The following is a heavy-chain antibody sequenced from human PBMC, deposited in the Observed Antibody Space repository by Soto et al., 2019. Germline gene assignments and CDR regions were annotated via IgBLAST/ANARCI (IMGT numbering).Heavy chain of an antibody. CDR2: LNPTSGNT. CDR3: ARSAVRGGRGYYYYYGMDV. V-gene: IGHV1-8*01. Sequence: ASLKFTCRASGYTFTSYDINWWRPATRQALEWMGLLNPTSGNTGYAQKFQGRVTMTRNTSISTAYMDMSSLRSEDTAVYYCARSAVRGGRGYYYYYGMDVWGQGTTVTVSS. CDR1: GYTFTSYD. J-gene: IGHJ6*02. D-gene: IGHD3-10*01.